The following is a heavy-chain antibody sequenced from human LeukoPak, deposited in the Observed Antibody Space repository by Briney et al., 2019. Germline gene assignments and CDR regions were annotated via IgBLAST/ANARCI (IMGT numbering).Heavy chain of an antibody. Sequence: GGSLRLSCAAPGFTFDDYGMSWVRQAPGKGLEWVSGINWNGGSTGYADSVKGRFTISRDNAKNSLYLQMNSLRAEDTALYYCARDMVRGVIHDAFDIWGQGTMVTVSS. CDR2: INWNGGST. D-gene: IGHD3-10*01. V-gene: IGHV3-20*04. CDR3: ARDMVRGVIHDAFDI. J-gene: IGHJ3*02. CDR1: GFTFDDYG.